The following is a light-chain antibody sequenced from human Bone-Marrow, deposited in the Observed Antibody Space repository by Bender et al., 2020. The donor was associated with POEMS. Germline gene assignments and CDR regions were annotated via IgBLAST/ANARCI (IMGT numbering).Light chain of an antibody. V-gene: IGLV2-14*02. J-gene: IGLJ2*01. Sequence: QSALTQPASVSGSPGQSITISCTGTSSDVGSYKLVSWYQQYPGKAPKLLIYDVTNRPSGVSSRFSGSKSGNTASLTISGLQPEDEADYYCASYTSTNALMIFGGGTKLTVL. CDR3: ASYTSTNALMI. CDR1: SSDVGSYKL. CDR2: DVT.